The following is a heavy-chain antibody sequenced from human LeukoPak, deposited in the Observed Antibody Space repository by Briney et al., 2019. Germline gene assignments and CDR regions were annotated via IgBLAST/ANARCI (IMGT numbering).Heavy chain of an antibody. D-gene: IGHD6-19*01. CDR3: AKGEQWLVLYFQH. Sequence: GGSLRLSCAASGFTFSSYAMHWVRQAPGKGLEWVAVISYDGSNKDYGDSVKGRFTISRDNSKNTLYLQMNSLRAEDTAVYYCAKGEQWLVLYFQHWGQGTLVTVSS. J-gene: IGHJ1*01. CDR1: GFTFSSYA. CDR2: ISYDGSNK. V-gene: IGHV3-30-3*01.